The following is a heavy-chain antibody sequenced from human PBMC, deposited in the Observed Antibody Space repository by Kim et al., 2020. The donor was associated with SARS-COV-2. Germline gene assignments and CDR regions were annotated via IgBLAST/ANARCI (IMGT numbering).Heavy chain of an antibody. J-gene: IGHJ4*02. CDR2: ISSSGSTI. Sequence: GGSLRLSRSASGFTFSSYEMNCVRQAPGKGLEWVSYISSSGSTIYYAESVKGRFTISRDNAKNSLYLQMNSLRAEDTAVYYCARETPVLMVYAGYFDYWGQGTLVTVSS. D-gene: IGHD2-8*01. CDR3: ARETPVLMVYAGYFDY. V-gene: IGHV3-48*03. CDR1: GFTFSSYE.